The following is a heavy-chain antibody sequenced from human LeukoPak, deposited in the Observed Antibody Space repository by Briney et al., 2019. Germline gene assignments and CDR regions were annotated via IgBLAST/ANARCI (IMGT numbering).Heavy chain of an antibody. J-gene: IGHJ5*02. Sequence: SETLSLTCTVSGGSISSCYWSWIRQPPGKGLEWIGYIYYSGSTNYNPSLKSRVTISVDTSKNQFSLKLSSVTAADTAVYYCARRRVAYRWIVRGNWFDPWGQGTLVTVSS. CDR1: GGSISSCY. CDR3: ARRRVAYRWIVRGNWFDP. D-gene: IGHD1-1*01. CDR2: IYYSGST. V-gene: IGHV4-59*12.